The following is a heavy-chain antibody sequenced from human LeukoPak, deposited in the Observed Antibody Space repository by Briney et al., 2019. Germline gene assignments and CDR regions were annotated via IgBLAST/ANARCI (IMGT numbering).Heavy chain of an antibody. CDR3: ARHLRLWQNWFDP. D-gene: IGHD5-18*01. CDR1: GYRFTNYW. Sequence: GDPLKISCKGSGYRFTNYWIGWVRQMPGKGPEWMGIIYPGDSGTRYSPSFQGQVTISADKFISTAYLQWSSLKASDTAMYYCARHLRLWQNWFDPWGQGTLVTVSS. J-gene: IGHJ5*02. V-gene: IGHV5-51*01. CDR2: IYPGDSGT.